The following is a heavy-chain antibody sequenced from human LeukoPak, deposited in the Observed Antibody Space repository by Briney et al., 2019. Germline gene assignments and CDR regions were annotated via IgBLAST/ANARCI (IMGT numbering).Heavy chain of an antibody. CDR1: GASISSYY. Sequence: SETLSLTCTVSGASISSYYWSWIRQPPGKGLEWLGYIYYSGSTNYNPSLKSRVTISVATSKNQFSLKLSSVTAADTAVYYCARGNYDYVWGSYRPLYYYYGMDVWGKGTTVTVSS. J-gene: IGHJ6*04. CDR2: IYYSGST. CDR3: ARGNYDYVWGSYRPLYYYYGMDV. D-gene: IGHD3-16*02. V-gene: IGHV4-59*01.